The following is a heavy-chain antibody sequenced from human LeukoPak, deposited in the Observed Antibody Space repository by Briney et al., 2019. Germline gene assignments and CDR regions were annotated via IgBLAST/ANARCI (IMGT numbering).Heavy chain of an antibody. Sequence: SETLSLTCTVSGGSISSGDYYWRWIRQPPGKGLEWIGYIYYSGSTYYNPSLKSRVTISVDTSKNQFSLKLSSVTAADTAVYYCARDLLNEGNHLDYWGQGTLGTVSS. CDR1: GGSISSGDYY. CDR3: ARDLLNEGNHLDY. CDR2: IYYSGST. J-gene: IGHJ4*02. V-gene: IGHV4-30-4*01. D-gene: IGHD4-23*01.